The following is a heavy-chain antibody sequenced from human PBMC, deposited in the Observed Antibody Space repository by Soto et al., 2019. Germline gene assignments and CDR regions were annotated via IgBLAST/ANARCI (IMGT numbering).Heavy chain of an antibody. Sequence: EVRLVESGGGLVKPGGSLRLSCVGSGFLFRNYEMNWVRQAPGKGLEWLSHISTSGSHISDADSVKGRFTISRDNTKHTLYLQMNSLRAEDTAVYYCASQPHWARPFESWGKGTLVNVSS. D-gene: IGHD7-27*01. CDR3: ASQPHWARPFES. CDR2: ISTSGSHI. V-gene: IGHV3-48*03. CDR1: GFLFRNYE. J-gene: IGHJ4*02.